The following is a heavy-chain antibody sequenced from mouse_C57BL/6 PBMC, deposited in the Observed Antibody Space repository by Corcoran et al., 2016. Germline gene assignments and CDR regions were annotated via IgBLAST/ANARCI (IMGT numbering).Heavy chain of an antibody. V-gene: IGHV9-3*01. CDR3: ARSLYYNDD. CDR1: GYTFTAYG. J-gene: IGHJ2*01. CDR2: INTYSEVP. D-gene: IGHD2-1*01. Sequence: QIQLVQSGPELKKPGETVKISCKASGYTFTAYGMSWVKQAPGKGLKWMGWINTYSEVPTYADDFKGRFAFSLETSASTAYLQINNLKNEDTATYFCARSLYYNDDWGQGTTLTVSS.